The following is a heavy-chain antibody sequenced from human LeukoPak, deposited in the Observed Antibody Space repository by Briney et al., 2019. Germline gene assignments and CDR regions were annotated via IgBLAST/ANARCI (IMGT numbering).Heavy chain of an antibody. V-gene: IGHV3-43*01. Sequence: GGSLRLSCAASGFTFDDYTMHWVRQAPGKGLEWVSLISWDGGSTYYADSVKGRFTISRDNSKNSLYLQMNSLRVEDTAVYYCVRGAGPYGDYRDYWGQGTRVTVSS. CDR1: GFTFDDYT. D-gene: IGHD4-17*01. CDR2: ISWDGGST. CDR3: VRGAGPYGDYRDY. J-gene: IGHJ4*02.